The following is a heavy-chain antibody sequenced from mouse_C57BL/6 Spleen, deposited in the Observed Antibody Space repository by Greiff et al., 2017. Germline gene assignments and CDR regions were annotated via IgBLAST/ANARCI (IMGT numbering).Heavy chain of an antibody. CDR3: ARHELGRGYFGG. V-gene: IGHV1-62-2*01. CDR1: GYTFTEYT. D-gene: IGHD4-1*01. J-gene: IGHJ1*03. CDR2: FYPGSGSI. Sequence: QVHVKQSGAELVKPGASVKLSCKASGYTFTEYTIHWVKQRSGQGLEWIGWFYPGSGSIKYNEKFKDKATLTADKSSSTVYMELSRVTSEDSAVYFCARHELGRGYFGGWGTETTVTVSS.